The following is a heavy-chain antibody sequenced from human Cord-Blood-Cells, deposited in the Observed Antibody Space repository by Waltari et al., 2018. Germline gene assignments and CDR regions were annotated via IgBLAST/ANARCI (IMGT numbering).Heavy chain of an antibody. V-gene: IGHV4-61*09. CDR1: GGSISSGSYY. J-gene: IGHJ6*02. CDR2: IYTRVST. CDR3: ASSYGSYYYYYGMDV. D-gene: IGHD5-18*01. Sequence: QVQLQESGPGLVKPSQTLSLTCTVSGGSISSGSYYWSWIRQPAGKGLEWLGYIYTRVSTNDNPSLKSRVTISVDTSKNQFSLKLSSVTAADTAVYYCASSYGSYYYYYGMDVWGQGTTVTVSS.